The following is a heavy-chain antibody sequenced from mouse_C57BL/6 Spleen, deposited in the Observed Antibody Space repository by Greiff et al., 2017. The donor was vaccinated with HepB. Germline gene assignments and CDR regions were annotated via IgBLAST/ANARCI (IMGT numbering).Heavy chain of an antibody. CDR2: INPGSGGT. D-gene: IGHD1-1*01. Sequence: QVQLQQSGAELVRPGTSVKVSCKASGYAFTNYLIEWVKQRPGQGLEWIGVINPGSGGTNYNEKFKGKATLTADKSSSTAYMQLSSLTSEDSAVYFCARHYGSSRAMDYWGQGTSVTVSS. CDR3: ARHYGSSRAMDY. J-gene: IGHJ4*01. V-gene: IGHV1-54*01. CDR1: GYAFTNYL.